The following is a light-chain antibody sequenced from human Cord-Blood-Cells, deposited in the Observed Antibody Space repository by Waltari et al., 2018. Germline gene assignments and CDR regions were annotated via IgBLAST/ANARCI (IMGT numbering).Light chain of an antibody. CDR3: CSYAGSYTWV. V-gene: IGLV2-11*01. J-gene: IGLJ3*02. CDR1: SSDVGGYNY. Sequence: QSALTQPRSVSGSPGQSVTISCTGTSSDVGGYNYVSWYQQNPGKAPKLMIYDVSKRPSGVPVSFAGSRSGNTASLTISGRKAEDEADYYCCSYAGSYTWVFGGGTKLTVL. CDR2: DVS.